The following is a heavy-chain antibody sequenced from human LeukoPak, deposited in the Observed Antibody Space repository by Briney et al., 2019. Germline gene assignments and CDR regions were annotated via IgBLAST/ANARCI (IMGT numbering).Heavy chain of an antibody. D-gene: IGHD4-11*01. CDR3: ARLVTLVAAWFDP. V-gene: IGHV5-10-1*01. Sequence: GESLRISCKGPGYSFTSYWIIWVRQMPGKGLEWMGRIDPSDSYTNYSPSFQGHVTISADKSINTAYLQWSSLKASDTAMYYCARLVTLVAAWFDPWGQGTLVTVSS. CDR1: GYSFTSYW. J-gene: IGHJ5*02. CDR2: IDPSDSYT.